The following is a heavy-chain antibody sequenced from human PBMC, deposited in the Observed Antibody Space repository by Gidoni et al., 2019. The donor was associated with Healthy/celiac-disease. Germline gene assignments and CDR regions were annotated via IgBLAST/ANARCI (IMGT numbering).Heavy chain of an antibody. D-gene: IGHD1-26*01. CDR3: AGQWELGGY. J-gene: IGHJ4*02. V-gene: IGHV3-30*03. CDR2: ISYDGSNK. Sequence: QVQLVESGGGVVQPGRSLRLSCAASGFTFSSYGMHWVRQAPGKGLEWVAVISYDGSNKYYADSVKGRFTISRDNSKNTLFLQMNSLRAEDTAVYYCAGQWELGGYWGQGTLVTVSS. CDR1: GFTFSSYG.